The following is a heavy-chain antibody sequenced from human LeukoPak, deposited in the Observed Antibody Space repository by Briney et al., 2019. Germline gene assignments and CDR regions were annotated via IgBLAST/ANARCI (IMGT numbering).Heavy chain of an antibody. CDR2: INHSGST. CDR3: ARGPIYTMVRGVHY. Sequence: KPSETLSLTCAVYGGSFSGYYWSWIRQPPGKGLKWIGEINHSGSTNYNPSLKSRVTISVDTSKNQFSLKLSSVTAADTAVYYCARGPIYTMVRGVHYWGQGTLVTVSS. V-gene: IGHV4-34*01. D-gene: IGHD3-10*01. CDR1: GGSFSGYY. J-gene: IGHJ4*02.